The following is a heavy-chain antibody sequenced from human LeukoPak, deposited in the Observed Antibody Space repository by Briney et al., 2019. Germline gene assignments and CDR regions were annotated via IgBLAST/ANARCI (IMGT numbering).Heavy chain of an antibody. CDR2: IYYSGST. V-gene: IGHV4-59*08. D-gene: IGHD3-22*01. CDR3: ARHMSAYYDSSGYSVIGDAFDI. Sequence: PSEALALTCSVSGGSITNYYWSWIRQPPGKGLEGMGYIYYSGSTNYNPSLKSRVTISIDTSKNQFSLKLSSVTAADTAVYYCARHMSAYYDSSGYSVIGDAFDIWGQGTMVTVSS. J-gene: IGHJ3*02. CDR1: GGSITNYY.